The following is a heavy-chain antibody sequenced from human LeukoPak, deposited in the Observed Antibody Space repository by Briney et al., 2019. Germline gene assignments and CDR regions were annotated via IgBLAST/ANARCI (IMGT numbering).Heavy chain of an antibody. CDR2: ISGSGGST. D-gene: IGHD1-14*01. CDR1: GFTFDDYA. CDR3: AKATGYLL. V-gene: IGHV3-23*01. J-gene: IGHJ4*02. Sequence: GGSLRLSCAASGFTFDDYAMHWVRQAPGKGLEWVSAISGSGGSTYYADSVKGRFTISRDDSENTLSLQMNSLRADDTAVYYCAKATGYLLWGQGTLVTVSS.